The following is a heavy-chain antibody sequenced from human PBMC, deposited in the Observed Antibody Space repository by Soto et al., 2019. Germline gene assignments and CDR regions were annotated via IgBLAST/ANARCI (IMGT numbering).Heavy chain of an antibody. D-gene: IGHD2-15*01. J-gene: IGHJ5*02. CDR2: ISTTNSYI. V-gene: IGHV3-21*01. CDR1: GFRFSTYS. CDR3: VRGGGGGLFDP. Sequence: PWGSLRLSFAASGFRFSTYSMNWVRQAPGKGLEWVASISTTNSYISYADSVRGRFTISRDNAKRSLYLQMMSLTAEDTAIYYCVRGGGGGLFDPWGQGTMVTVS.